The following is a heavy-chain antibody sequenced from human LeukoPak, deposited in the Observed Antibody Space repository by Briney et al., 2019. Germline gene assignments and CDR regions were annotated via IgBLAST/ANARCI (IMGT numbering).Heavy chain of an antibody. Sequence: PGRSLRLSCAASGFTFDDYAMHWVRQAPGKGLEWVSGISWNSGSIGYADSVKGRLTISRDNAKNSLYLQMNSLRAEDTALYYCAKDTGTYQLLYVFDYWGQGTLVTVSS. CDR1: GFTFDDYA. V-gene: IGHV3-9*01. J-gene: IGHJ4*02. CDR2: ISWNSGSI. D-gene: IGHD2-2*02. CDR3: AKDTGTYQLLYVFDY.